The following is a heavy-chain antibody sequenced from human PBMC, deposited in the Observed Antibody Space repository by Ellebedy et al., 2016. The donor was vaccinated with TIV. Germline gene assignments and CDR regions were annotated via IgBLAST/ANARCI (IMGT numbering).Heavy chain of an antibody. Sequence: MPSETLSLTCTVSGGSISSSSYYWGWIRQPPGKGLEWIGSIHYSGITYYSPSLKSRVTISVGTSKNQFSLKLSSVTAADTAVYYCARDTTVTTSGIDSWGQGTLVTVSS. V-gene: IGHV4-39*07. D-gene: IGHD4-17*01. CDR2: IHYSGIT. J-gene: IGHJ4*02. CDR3: ARDTTVTTSGIDS. CDR1: GGSISSSSYY.